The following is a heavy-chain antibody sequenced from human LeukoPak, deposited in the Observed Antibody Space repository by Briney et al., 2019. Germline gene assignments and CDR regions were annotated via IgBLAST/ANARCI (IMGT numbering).Heavy chain of an antibody. D-gene: IGHD4-17*01. Sequence: SGTLSLTCTVSGGSISSGDYYWGWIRQPPGKGLEWIGYIYYSGSTYYNPSLKSRVTISVDTSKNQFSLKLSSVTAADTAVYYCARARVDYEYAFDIWGQGTMVTVSS. CDR2: IYYSGST. V-gene: IGHV4-30-4*01. J-gene: IGHJ3*02. CDR3: ARARVDYEYAFDI. CDR1: GGSISSGDYY.